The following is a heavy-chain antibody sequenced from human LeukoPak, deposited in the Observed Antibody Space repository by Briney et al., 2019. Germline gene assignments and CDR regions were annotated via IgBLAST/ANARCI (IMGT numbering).Heavy chain of an antibody. D-gene: IGHD4-17*01. Sequence: GGSLRLSCTASGFSFGDYAMSWFRQAPGKGLEWVGFIRSKAYGGTTEYAASVKGRFTISRDDSKSLAYLQMNSLKTEDTAINFCTRDDYGDLWGQGTLVTVSS. CDR2: IRSKAYGGTT. CDR1: GFSFGDYA. J-gene: IGHJ5*02. V-gene: IGHV3-49*03. CDR3: TRDDYGDL.